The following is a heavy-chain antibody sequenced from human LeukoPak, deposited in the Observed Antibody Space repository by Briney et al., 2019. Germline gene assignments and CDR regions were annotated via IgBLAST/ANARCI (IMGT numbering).Heavy chain of an antibody. CDR3: ARENTEDYYYYYMDV. CDR2: IYHSGSP. J-gene: IGHJ6*03. D-gene: IGHD2-2*02. CDR1: GGSISSSNW. V-gene: IGHV4-4*02. Sequence: KSSETLSLTCTVSGGSISSSNWWIWVRQPPGKGLEWIGEIYHSGSPNYNPSLKGRVTISVDKSKNQFSLNLTSVTAADTAVYYCARENTEDYYYYYMDVWGKGTTVTISS.